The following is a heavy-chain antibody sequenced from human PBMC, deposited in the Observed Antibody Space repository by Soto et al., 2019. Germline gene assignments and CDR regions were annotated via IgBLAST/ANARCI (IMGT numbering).Heavy chain of an antibody. D-gene: IGHD6-13*01. V-gene: IGHV4-34*01. Sequence: QVQLQQWGAGLLKPSETLSLTCAVYGGSFSGYYWSWIRQPPGKGLEWIGEINHSGSTNYNPSLKSRVTISVDTSKNQFSLKLSSVTAADTAVDYCARGGRIAAAEKGPWGQGTLVTVSS. CDR1: GGSFSGYY. CDR2: INHSGST. CDR3: ARGGRIAAAEKGP. J-gene: IGHJ5*02.